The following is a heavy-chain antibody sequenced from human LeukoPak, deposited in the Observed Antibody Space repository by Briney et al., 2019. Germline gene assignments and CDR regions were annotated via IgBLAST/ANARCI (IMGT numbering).Heavy chain of an antibody. CDR3: ARGYCSGGSCAGVWAFDI. V-gene: IGHV3-13*01. J-gene: IGHJ3*02. Sequence: GGSLRLSCAASGFTFSSYDMHWVRQATGKGLEWVSAIGTAGGTYYPGSVKGRFTISRENAKNSLYLQMNSLRAGDTAVYYCARGYCSGGSCAGVWAFDIWGQGTMVTVSS. CDR1: GFTFSSYD. D-gene: IGHD2-15*01. CDR2: IGTAGGT.